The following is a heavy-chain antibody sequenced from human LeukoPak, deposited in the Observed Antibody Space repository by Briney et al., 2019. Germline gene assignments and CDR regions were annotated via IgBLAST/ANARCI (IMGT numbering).Heavy chain of an antibody. CDR3: ARDQPPADGSGSYYNVN. Sequence: ASVKVSCKASGYTFTSYGISWVRQAPGQGLEWMGWISAYNGNTNYAQKLQGRVTITADKSTSTAYMELSSLRSEDTAVYYCARDQPPADGSGSYYNVNWGQGTLVTVSS. D-gene: IGHD3-10*01. V-gene: IGHV1-18*01. CDR2: ISAYNGNT. J-gene: IGHJ4*02. CDR1: GYTFTSYG.